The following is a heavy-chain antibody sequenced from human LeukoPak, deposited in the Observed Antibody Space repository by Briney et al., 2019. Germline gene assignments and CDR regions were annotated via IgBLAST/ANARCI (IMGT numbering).Heavy chain of an antibody. CDR1: GFTFSAYA. V-gene: IGHV3-23*01. CDR3: ARMTTVTSAC. CDR2: ISLSGGTT. J-gene: IGHJ4*02. Sequence: GSLRLSCAASGFTFSAYAMSWVRQAPGKGLEWVSGISLSGGTTYYADSVKGRFTISRDNSKNTQYLQMNSLRAEDTAVYYCARMTTVTSACWGQGTLVTVSS. D-gene: IGHD4-17*01.